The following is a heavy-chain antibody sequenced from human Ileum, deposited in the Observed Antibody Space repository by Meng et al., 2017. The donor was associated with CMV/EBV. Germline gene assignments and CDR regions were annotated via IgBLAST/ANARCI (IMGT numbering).Heavy chain of an antibody. CDR3: ARDHVLRGVAFDH. CDR2: ISATGNTV. D-gene: IGHD3-10*01. V-gene: IGHV3-48*03. J-gene: IGHJ4*02. Sequence: GESLKISCAASGFAFSSYEMNWVRQAPGKGLEWVSDISATGNTVHYVDSVKGRFTISRDNAKNTLYLQMNSLRAKDKAVYYCARDHVLRGVAFDHWGQGTVVTVSS. CDR1: GFAFSSYE.